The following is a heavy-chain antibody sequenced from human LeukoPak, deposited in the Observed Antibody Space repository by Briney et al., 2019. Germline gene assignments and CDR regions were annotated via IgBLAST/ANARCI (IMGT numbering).Heavy chain of an antibody. CDR3: ARSARYYYDSSGYYLYWYFDL. V-gene: IGHV4-4*07. Sequence: SETLSLTCTVSGGPISSYYWSWIRQPAGKGLEWIGRIYTSGSTNYNPSLKSRVTMSVDTSKNQFSLKLSFVTAADTAVYYCARSARYYYDSSGYYLYWYFDLWGRGTLVTVSS. CDR1: GGPISSYY. J-gene: IGHJ2*01. D-gene: IGHD3-22*01. CDR2: IYTSGST.